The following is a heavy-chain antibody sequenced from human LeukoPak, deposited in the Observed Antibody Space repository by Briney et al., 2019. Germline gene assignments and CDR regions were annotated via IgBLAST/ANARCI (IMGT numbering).Heavy chain of an antibody. D-gene: IGHD3-16*01. CDR3: ASLSRFYFYMDV. CDR1: GYSISSGYY. V-gene: IGHV4-38-2*02. J-gene: IGHJ6*03. Sequence: SETLSLTCTVSGYSISSGYYWGWIRQPPGKGLEWIGSIYHSGSTYYNPSLKSRVTISVDTSKNQFSLKLSSVTAADTAVYYCASLSRFYFYMDVWGKGTTVTVSS. CDR2: IYHSGST.